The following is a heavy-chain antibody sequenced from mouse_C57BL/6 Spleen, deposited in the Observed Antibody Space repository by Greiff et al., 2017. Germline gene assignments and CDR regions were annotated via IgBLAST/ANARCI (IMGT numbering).Heavy chain of an antibody. V-gene: IGHV1-52*01. CDR2: IDPSDSET. Sequence: VQLQQPGAELVRPGSSVKLSCKASGYTFTSYWMHWVKQRPIQGLEWIGNIDPSDSETHYNQKFKDEATLTVDKSSSTAYMQLSSLTSEDSAVYYCARRSSYWYFDVWGTGTTVTVSS. D-gene: IGHD1-1*01. CDR1: GYTFTSYW. CDR3: ARRSSYWYFDV. J-gene: IGHJ1*03.